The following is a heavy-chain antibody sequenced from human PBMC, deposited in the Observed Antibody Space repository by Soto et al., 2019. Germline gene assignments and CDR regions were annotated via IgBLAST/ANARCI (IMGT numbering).Heavy chain of an antibody. Sequence: QVQLVESGGGVVQPGRSLRLSCAASGFTFSNHGMHWVRQAPGKGLEWVARIYYDGSSEFYADSVKGRFIISRDSSKNTLYLQMNSLRAEDTAVYYCARGRGSGSFYQLDYWGQGTLVTVSS. J-gene: IGHJ4*02. CDR2: IYYDGSSE. V-gene: IGHV3-33*01. CDR3: ARGRGSGSFYQLDY. CDR1: GFTFSNHG. D-gene: IGHD1-26*01.